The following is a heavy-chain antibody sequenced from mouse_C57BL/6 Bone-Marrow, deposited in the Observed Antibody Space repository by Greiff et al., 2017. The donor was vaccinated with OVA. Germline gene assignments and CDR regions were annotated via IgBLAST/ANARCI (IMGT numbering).Heavy chain of an antibody. D-gene: IGHD1-1*01. CDR3: PITTVVAGAMDY. CDR2: IGPGSGST. V-gene: IGHV1-77*01. Sequence: VQLQQSGAELVKPGASVKISCKASGYTFTDYYINWVKQRPGQGLEWIGKIGPGSGSTYYNEKFKGKATLTADKSSGTAYMQLSSLTSDDSAVYFCPITTVVAGAMDYWGQGTSVTVSS. J-gene: IGHJ4*01. CDR1: GYTFTDYY.